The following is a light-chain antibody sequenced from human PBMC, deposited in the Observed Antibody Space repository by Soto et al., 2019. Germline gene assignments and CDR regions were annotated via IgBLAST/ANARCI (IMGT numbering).Light chain of an antibody. J-gene: IGKJ4*01. Sequence: IGMTQYPDSLAVSLGERATINCKSSQSVLYSSNNKNYLAWYQQKPGQPPKLLIYWASTRESGVPDRFSGSGSGTDFTLTISSLQAEDVAVYYCQQYYSTPLTFGGGTKVDI. CDR1: QSVLYSSNNKNY. V-gene: IGKV4-1*01. CDR3: QQYYSTPLT. CDR2: WAS.